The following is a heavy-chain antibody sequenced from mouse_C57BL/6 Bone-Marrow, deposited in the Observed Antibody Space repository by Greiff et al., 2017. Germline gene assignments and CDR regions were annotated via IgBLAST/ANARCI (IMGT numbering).Heavy chain of an antibody. CDR1: GYTFTSYW. V-gene: IGHV1-64*01. Sequence: VKLQQPGAELVKPGASVKLSCKASGYTFTSYWMHWVKQRPGQGLEWIGMIHPNSGSTNYNEKFKSKATLTVDKSSSTAYMQLSSLTSEDSAVYYCGSNYYFDYWGQGTTLTVSS. CDR3: GSNYYFDY. D-gene: IGHD2-5*01. J-gene: IGHJ2*01. CDR2: IHPNSGST.